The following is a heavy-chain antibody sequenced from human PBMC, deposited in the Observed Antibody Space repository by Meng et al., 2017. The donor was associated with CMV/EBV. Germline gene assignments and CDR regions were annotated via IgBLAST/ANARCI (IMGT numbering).Heavy chain of an antibody. CDR1: GYTFTSYY. V-gene: IGHV1-46*01. J-gene: IGHJ3*02. CDR3: ARVVIRGNAFDI. CDR2: INPSGGST. Sequence: ASVTVSCKASGYTFTSYYMHWVRQAPGQGLEWMGIINPSGGSTSYAQKFQGSVTMTRDTSTSTVYMELSSLRSEDTAVYYCARVVIRGNAFDIWGQGTMVTVSS. D-gene: IGHD2-21*01.